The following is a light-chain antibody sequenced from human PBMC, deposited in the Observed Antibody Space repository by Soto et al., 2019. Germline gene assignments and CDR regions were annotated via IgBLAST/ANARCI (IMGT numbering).Light chain of an antibody. CDR2: DVS. J-gene: IGKJ5*01. Sequence: AIQLTQSPSSLSASVGDRVTITCRASQDIRGALAWYQQTPGKAPKILIYDVSTLQSGVPSRFSGSSSGTDFSLTISSLQPEDFATHFCQQFNSYPITFGQGTRLDIK. V-gene: IGKV1-13*02. CDR3: QQFNSYPIT. CDR1: QDIRGA.